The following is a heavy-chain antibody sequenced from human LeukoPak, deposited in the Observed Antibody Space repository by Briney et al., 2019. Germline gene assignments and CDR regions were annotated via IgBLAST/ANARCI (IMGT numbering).Heavy chain of an antibody. CDR1: GGTFSSYA. D-gene: IGHD3-22*01. CDR2: IIPILGTA. Sequence: SVKVSCKASGGTFSSYAISWVRQAPGQGLEWMGGIIPILGTANYAQKFQGRVTITADESTSTAYMELSSLRSEDTAVYYCASYYYDSSGYYCPDYWGQGTLVTVSS. V-gene: IGHV1-69*13. J-gene: IGHJ4*02. CDR3: ASYYYDSSGYYCPDY.